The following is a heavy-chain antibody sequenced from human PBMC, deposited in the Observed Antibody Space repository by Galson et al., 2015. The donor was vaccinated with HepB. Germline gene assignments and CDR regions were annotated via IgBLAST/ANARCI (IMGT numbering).Heavy chain of an antibody. V-gene: IGHV3-30*18. D-gene: IGHD6-6*01. J-gene: IGHJ5*02. CDR1: GFTFSTHG. Sequence: SLRLSCAASGFTFSTHGMHWVRQVPGKGLDWLAVIAHDGSDKYYAESVRGRFTISRDNSKNTLYRQMNNLRTEDTAVYYCAKDYGEQLARWYNWFDPWGQGTLVTVSS. CDR2: IAHDGSDK. CDR3: AKDYGEQLARWYNWFDP.